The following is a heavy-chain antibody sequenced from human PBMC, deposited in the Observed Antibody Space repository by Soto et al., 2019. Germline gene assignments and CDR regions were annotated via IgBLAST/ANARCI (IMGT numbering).Heavy chain of an antibody. V-gene: IGHV6-1*01. CDR3: ASTSSSWDVSLYGMDV. CDR1: GDSVSSNSAA. D-gene: IGHD6-6*01. CDR2: TYYRSKWYN. J-gene: IGHJ6*02. Sequence: QSQTLSLTCAISGDSVSSNSAAWNWIRQSPSRGLEWLGRTYYRSKWYNDYAVSVKSRITINPDTSKNQFSLQLNSVTPEDTAVYYCASTSSSWDVSLYGMDVWGQGTTVTVSS.